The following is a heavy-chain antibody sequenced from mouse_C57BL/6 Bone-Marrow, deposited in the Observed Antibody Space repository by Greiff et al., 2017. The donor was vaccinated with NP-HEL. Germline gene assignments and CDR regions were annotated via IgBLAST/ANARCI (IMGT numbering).Heavy chain of an antibody. D-gene: IGHD1-1*02. Sequence: QVQLQQSGPELARPWASVKISCQAFYTFSRRVHFAIRDTNYWMQWVKQRPGQGLEWIGAIYPGNGDTSYNQKFKGKATLTADKSASTAYIQLSSLTSEDSAVYYCASVGLYAMDYWGQGTSVTVSS. CDR1: YTFSRRVH. CDR2: GQGLEWIG. CDR3: SEDSAVYYCASVGLYAMDY. V-gene: IGHV1-87*01. J-gene: IGHJ4*01.